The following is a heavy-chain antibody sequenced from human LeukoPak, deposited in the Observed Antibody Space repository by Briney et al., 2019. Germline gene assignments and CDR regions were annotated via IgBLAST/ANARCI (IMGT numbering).Heavy chain of an antibody. D-gene: IGHD6-19*01. CDR3: ARQRDIESRNGWYRSFDF. CDR2: IHYDGRT. J-gene: IGHJ4*01. CDR1: GGSLSGYF. Sequence: SETLSLTCSVSGGSLSGYFWSWLRQAPGKGLEWIAYIHYDGRTDYNPSLQSRITIAVDTSKNQFSLKLNSATAADTAVYYCARQRDIESRNGWYRSFDFWGHGTLVTASS. V-gene: IGHV4-59*08.